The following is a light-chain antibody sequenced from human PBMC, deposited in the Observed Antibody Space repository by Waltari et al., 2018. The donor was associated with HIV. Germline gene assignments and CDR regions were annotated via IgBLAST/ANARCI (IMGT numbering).Light chain of an antibody. Sequence: QSVLTQPPSVSAAPGQKVTTSCSGSSSNIGNNYVSWYQTLPGTAPKLFIYDKNKRPSGIPDRFSGSKSGTSATLGITGLQTGDEADYYCGTWDSSLSAGVFGGGTKLTVL. V-gene: IGLV1-51*01. J-gene: IGLJ3*02. CDR2: DKN. CDR3: GTWDSSLSAGV. CDR1: SSNIGNNY.